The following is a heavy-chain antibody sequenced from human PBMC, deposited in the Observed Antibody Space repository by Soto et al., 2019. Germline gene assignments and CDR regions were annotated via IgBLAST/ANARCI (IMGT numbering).Heavy chain of an antibody. CDR1: GFTFSSYG. V-gene: IGHV3-30*18. CDR2: ISYDGSNK. CDR3: ANEAVAGKGDY. J-gene: IGHJ4*02. D-gene: IGHD6-19*01. Sequence: GGSLRLSCAASGFTFSSYGMHWVRQAPGKGLEWVAVISYDGSNKYYADSVKGRFTISRDNSKNTLYLQMNSLRAEDTAVYYCANEAVAGKGDYWGQGTLVTVSS.